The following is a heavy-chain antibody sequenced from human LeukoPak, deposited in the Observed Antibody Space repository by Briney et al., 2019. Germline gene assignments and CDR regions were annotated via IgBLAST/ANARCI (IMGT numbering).Heavy chain of an antibody. CDR2: IYYSGST. Sequence: SETLSLTCTVSLDCTSRTTYYWGWIRQPPGKGLEWIGSIYYSGSTYYIPSLKSRVTISVDTSKNQFSLKLSSVTASDTAVYYCGEEREGRSLSVYWGQGTLVTVSS. V-gene: IGHV4-39*01. J-gene: IGHJ4*02. CDR1: LDCTSRTTYY. D-gene: IGHD3-16*01. CDR3: GEEREGRSLSVY.